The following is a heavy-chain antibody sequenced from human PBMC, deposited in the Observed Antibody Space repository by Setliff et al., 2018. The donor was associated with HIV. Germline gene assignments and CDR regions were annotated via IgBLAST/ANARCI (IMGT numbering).Heavy chain of an antibody. D-gene: IGHD2-15*01. CDR2: VYHSGST. J-gene: IGHJ4*02. V-gene: IGHV4-38-2*01. CDR3: ARVVGTRAVDY. CDR1: GYSISNTYY. Sequence: SETLSLTCVVSGYSISNTYYWDWIRQPPGKGLEWIASVYHSGSTYYNPSLKSRVTISVDTSKNQFSLKLSSVTAADTAVYYCARVVGTRAVDYWGQGTLVTVSS.